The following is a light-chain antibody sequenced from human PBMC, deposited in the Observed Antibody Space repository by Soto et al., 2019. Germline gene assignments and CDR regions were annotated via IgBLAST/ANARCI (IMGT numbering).Light chain of an antibody. CDR1: QTIVTY. V-gene: IGKV1-39*01. CDR3: QQSYSTPGT. J-gene: IGKJ1*01. Sequence: DIQMTQSPSSLSASVGDRVTITCRASQTIVTYLDWYHQKPGKAPKLLIYAASTLQSGVPSRFSGSGSGTDFTLTISSLQPEDFATYYCQQSYSTPGTFGQGTKVDIK. CDR2: AAS.